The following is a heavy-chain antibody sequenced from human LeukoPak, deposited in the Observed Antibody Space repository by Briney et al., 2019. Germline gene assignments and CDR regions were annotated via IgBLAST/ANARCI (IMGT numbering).Heavy chain of an antibody. J-gene: IGHJ4*02. CDR3: ASLGAAAAATNFDH. D-gene: IGHD6-13*01. Sequence: GWSLRLSCAASGFTFSSYWMHWVRQAPGKGLVWVSRINSDGSSTSYADSVKGRFTISRDNAKNTLYLQMNSLRAEDTAVYYCASLGAAAAATNFDHWGQGTLVTVSS. CDR1: GFTFSSYW. CDR2: INSDGSST. V-gene: IGHV3-74*01.